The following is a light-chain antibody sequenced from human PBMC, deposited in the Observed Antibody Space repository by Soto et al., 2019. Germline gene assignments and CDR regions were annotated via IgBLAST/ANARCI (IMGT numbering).Light chain of an antibody. J-gene: IGKJ2*01. Sequence: NALTQSAAPLSWHPGERATLSFRATQSVTSSYFAWYQQKPGQAPRLLIYGVSSRATDIPDRFSGSGSGTDFTLTISSLEPEDFVVYYCQQYSTLPHTFGEGTQLEV. CDR3: QQYSTLPHT. CDR2: GVS. V-gene: IGKV3-20*01. CDR1: QSVTSSY.